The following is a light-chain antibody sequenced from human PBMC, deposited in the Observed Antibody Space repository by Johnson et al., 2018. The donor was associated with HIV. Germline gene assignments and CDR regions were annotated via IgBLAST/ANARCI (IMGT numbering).Light chain of an antibody. CDR1: SSHIGINY. CDR3: GTWDTSLGAQYV. J-gene: IGLJ1*01. CDR2: DNT. Sequence: QSVLTQPPSVSAAPRQKVTISCSGSSSHIGINYVSWYQQLPGTAPKLLIYDNTKRPSGIPDRFSDSQSGQSATLAITGLQTGDGAHYYCGTWDTSLGAQYVFGRGTKVTV. V-gene: IGLV1-51*01.